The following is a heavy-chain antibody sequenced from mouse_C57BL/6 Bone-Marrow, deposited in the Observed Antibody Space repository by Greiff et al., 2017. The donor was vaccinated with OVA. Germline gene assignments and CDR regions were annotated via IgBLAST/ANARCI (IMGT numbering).Heavy chain of an antibody. CDR3: AISLYGNYWYFDV. Sequence: VQLQESGAELVKPGASVKISCKASGYAFSSYWMNWVKQRPGKGLEWIGQIYPGDGDTNYNGKFKGKATLTADKSSSTAYMQLSSLTSEDSAVYFCAISLYGNYWYFDVWGTGTTVTVSS. D-gene: IGHD2-1*01. CDR2: IYPGDGDT. CDR1: GYAFSSYW. V-gene: IGHV1-80*01. J-gene: IGHJ1*03.